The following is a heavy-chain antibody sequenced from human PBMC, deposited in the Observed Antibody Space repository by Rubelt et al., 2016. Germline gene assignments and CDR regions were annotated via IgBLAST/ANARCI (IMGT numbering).Heavy chain of an antibody. Sequence: VSAIVGGGGSTYYADSVKGRFTISRHNSKNTLYLQMNSLRAEDTAVYYCARGDSSGHDAFDIWGQGTMVTVSS. V-gene: IGHV3-23*01. CDR3: ARGDSSGHDAFDI. J-gene: IGHJ3*02. D-gene: IGHD3-22*01. CDR2: IVGGGGST.